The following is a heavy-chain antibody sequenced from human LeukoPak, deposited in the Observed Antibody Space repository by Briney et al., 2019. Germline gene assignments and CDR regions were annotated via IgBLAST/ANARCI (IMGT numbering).Heavy chain of an antibody. J-gene: IGHJ4*02. V-gene: IGHV1-2*02. CDR3: ASADIVVVVAAFDC. D-gene: IGHD2-15*01. Sequence: ASVKISCKASGYTFTGYYMHWVRQAPGQGLERMGWINPNSSGTNYAQKFQGRVTMTRDTSISTAYMELSRLRSDDTAVYYCASADIVVVVAAFDCWGQGTLVTVSS. CDR1: GYTFTGYY. CDR2: INPNSSGT.